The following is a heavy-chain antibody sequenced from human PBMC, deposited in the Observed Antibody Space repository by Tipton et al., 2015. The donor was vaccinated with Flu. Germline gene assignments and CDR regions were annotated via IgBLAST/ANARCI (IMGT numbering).Heavy chain of an antibody. CDR2: IYVSGGI. CDR1: GDSVSNYY. Sequence: LRLSCTVSGDSVSNYYWSWIRQSPGKGLEWIGYIYVSGGINYNPSLRSRVTISVDTSKNQFSLRLTSVTAADTAVYSCARKVRAGYMDVWGKGTTVTVSS. J-gene: IGHJ6*03. V-gene: IGHV4-59*02. CDR3: ARKVRAGYMDV. D-gene: IGHD3-10*01.